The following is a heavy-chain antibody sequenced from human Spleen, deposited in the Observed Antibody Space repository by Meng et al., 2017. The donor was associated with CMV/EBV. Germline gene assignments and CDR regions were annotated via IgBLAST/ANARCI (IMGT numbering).Heavy chain of an antibody. D-gene: IGHD3-16*01. Sequence: FCKASIYTFSHYFIHWVRQAPGQGLVWRGEINANDATTTYAQNFQGRVTMTRDTSTTTVYMELSSLTSDDTAVYYSARELGGGTFDYRGQGTVVTVSS. CDR2: INANDATT. J-gene: IGHJ4*02. CDR3: ARELGGGTFDY. CDR1: IYTFSHYF. V-gene: IGHV1-46*01.